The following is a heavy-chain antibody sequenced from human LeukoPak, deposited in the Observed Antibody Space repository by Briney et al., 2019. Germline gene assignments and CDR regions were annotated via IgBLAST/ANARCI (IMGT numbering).Heavy chain of an antibody. J-gene: IGHJ5*02. V-gene: IGHV4-31*03. CDR2: IYYSGNT. CDR3: ARGSNPWGHCPTTSCSWFDP. D-gene: IGHD2-2*01. Sequence: PSQTLSLTCTVSGGSMSSGGYYWSWLRQHPGKGLESIGYIYYSGNTYYNPSLKSRVTMSVDTSTNQFSLKLRSVTAGTAVYYCARGSNPWGHCPTTSCSWFDPWGQGTLVTVSS. CDR1: GGSMSSGGYY.